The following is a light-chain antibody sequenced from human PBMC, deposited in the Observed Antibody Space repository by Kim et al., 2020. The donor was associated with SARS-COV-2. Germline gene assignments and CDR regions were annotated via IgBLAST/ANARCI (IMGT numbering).Light chain of an antibody. J-gene: IGLJ2*01. CDR3: AAWDDSLNPHVV. CDR2: RDT. Sequence: QRGTRSCAGSIAKVGGKAVKWAQERPGTAPKLLSYRDTQRRPGVPDRFSGSKSGTAGSLAISGLQSEDEADYYCAAWDDSLNPHVVFGGGTQL. V-gene: IGLV1-44*01. CDR1: IAKVGGKA.